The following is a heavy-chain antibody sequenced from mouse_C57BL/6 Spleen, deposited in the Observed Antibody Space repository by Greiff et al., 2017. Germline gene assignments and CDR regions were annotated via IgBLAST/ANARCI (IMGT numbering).Heavy chain of an antibody. CDR2: IHPNSGST. CDR1: GYTFTSYW. V-gene: IGHV1-64*01. CDR3: ARYPQGIDY. J-gene: IGHJ2*01. Sequence: VQLQQSGAELVKPGASVKLSCKASGYTFTSYWMHWVKQRPGQGLEWIGMIHPNSGSTNYNEKFKSKATLTVDKSSSTAFMQLSSLTSEDSAVYYCARYPQGIDYWGQGTTLTVSS.